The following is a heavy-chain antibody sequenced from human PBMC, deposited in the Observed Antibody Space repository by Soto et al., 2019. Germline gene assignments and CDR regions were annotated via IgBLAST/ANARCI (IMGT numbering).Heavy chain of an antibody. D-gene: IGHD6-13*01. Sequence: GGAMRVSWAASGFTFSRYTSHLVRKAPGKGLEWVAIIPYDGSNKYYADSVKGRFTISRDNSKNTLYRQMNSLRTEDTAVYYCARDQDTSSWTFDYWGQGTLVTVSS. CDR1: GFTFSRYT. CDR3: ARDQDTSSWTFDY. CDR2: IPYDGSNK. V-gene: IGHV3-30-3*01. J-gene: IGHJ4*02.